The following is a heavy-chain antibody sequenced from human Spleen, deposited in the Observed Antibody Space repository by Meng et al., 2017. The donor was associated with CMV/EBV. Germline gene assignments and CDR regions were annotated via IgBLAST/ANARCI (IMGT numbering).Heavy chain of an antibody. CDR3: ARGRETYSYGSGSWWWFDP. CDR1: GFTFSSYA. J-gene: IGHJ5*02. V-gene: IGHV3-30-3*01. D-gene: IGHD3-10*01. CDR2: ISYDGSNK. Sequence: LTLTCAASGFTFSSYAIHWVRQAPGKGLEWVAVISYDGSNKYYADSVKGRFTISRDNSKNTLYLQMNSLRAEDTAVYYCARGRETYSYGSGSWWWFDPWGQGTLVTVSS.